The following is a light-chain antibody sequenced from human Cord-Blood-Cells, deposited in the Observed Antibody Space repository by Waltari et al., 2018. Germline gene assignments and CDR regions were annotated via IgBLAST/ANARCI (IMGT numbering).Light chain of an antibody. V-gene: IGKV4-1*01. Sequence: DIVITQSPDSLAVSLGERATINCKSSQSVLYSSNNKNYLAWYQQKPGQPPQLFNDWATTREYTVADRFSGRGSPPHFTLNISSLRAEDVADYYCQRSYRTPLTFGGGTKVEIK. J-gene: IGKJ4*01. CDR1: QSVLYSSNNKNY. CDR2: WAT. CDR3: QRSYRTPLT.